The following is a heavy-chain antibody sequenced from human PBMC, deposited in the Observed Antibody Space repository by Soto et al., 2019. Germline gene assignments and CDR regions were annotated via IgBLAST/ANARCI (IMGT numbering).Heavy chain of an antibody. D-gene: IGHD1-7*01. CDR3: AKDEHKATGTTVGY. V-gene: IGHV3-30*18. J-gene: IGHJ4*02. CDR1: GFTFSSYG. CDR2: ISYDGSNK. Sequence: QVQLVESGGGVVQPGRSLRLSCAASGFTFSSYGMHWVRQAPGKGLEWVAVISYDGSNKYYAGSVKGRFTISRDNSKNTLYLQMNSLRAEDTAVYYCAKDEHKATGTTVGYWGQGTLVTVSS.